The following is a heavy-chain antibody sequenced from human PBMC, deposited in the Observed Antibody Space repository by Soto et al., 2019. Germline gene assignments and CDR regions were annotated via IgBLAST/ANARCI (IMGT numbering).Heavy chain of an antibody. CDR1: GFTFSGSA. D-gene: IGHD1-1*01. Sequence: EVQLVESGGGLVQPGGSLKLSCAASGFTFSGSAMHWVRQASGKGLEWVGRIRSKANNYATAYAASVKGRFTISRDDSKNPGFLKMGSLKPEDTAVYYCTIYLGDNWNYGTYLDYWAQGTRVTSPQ. CDR3: TIYLGDNWNYGTYLDY. V-gene: IGHV3-73*01. CDR2: IRSKANNYAT. J-gene: IGHJ4*02.